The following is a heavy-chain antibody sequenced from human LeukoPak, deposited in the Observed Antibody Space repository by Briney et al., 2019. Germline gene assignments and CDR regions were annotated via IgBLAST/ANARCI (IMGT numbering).Heavy chain of an antibody. CDR2: IIPIFGTA. CDR3: AREEREYCGGDCNDAFDI. V-gene: IGHV1-69*13. Sequence: ASVKVSCTASGGTFSSYAISWVRQAPGQGLEWMGGIIPIFGTANYAQKFQGRVTITADESTSTAYMELSSLRSEDTAVYYCAREEREYCGGDCNDAFDIWGQGTMVTVSS. CDR1: GGTFSSYA. J-gene: IGHJ3*02. D-gene: IGHD2-21*02.